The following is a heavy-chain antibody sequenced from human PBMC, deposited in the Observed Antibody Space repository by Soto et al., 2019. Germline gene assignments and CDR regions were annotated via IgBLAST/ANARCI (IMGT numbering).Heavy chain of an antibody. CDR2: IIPILGIA. D-gene: IGHD4-17*01. CDR3: AGRGVDDSGDY. CDR1: GGTFSSYT. V-gene: IGHV1-69*02. Sequence: QVQLVQSGAEVKKPGSSVKVSCKASGGTFSSYTISWVRQAPGQGLEWMGRIIPILGIANYAQKFQGRVKVTAYKSTSTAYMEVSSLRSEDTAVYYCAGRGVDDSGDYWGQGTLVTVSS. J-gene: IGHJ4*02.